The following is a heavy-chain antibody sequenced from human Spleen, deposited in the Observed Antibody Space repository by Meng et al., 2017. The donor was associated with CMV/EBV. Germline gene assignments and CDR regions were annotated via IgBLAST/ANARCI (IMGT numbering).Heavy chain of an antibody. CDR2: VYYAGNT. J-gene: IGHJ4*02. V-gene: IGHV4-61*01. CDR3: ATAHFDAYNYGPADF. D-gene: IGHD4-17*01. Sequence: VSVNSETYYWRWLRQPPGKGLEWLGYVYYAGNTNFNPSLKSRVTISVDSSKNQFFLKLTSVTAADTAVYYCATAHFDAYNYGPADFWGQGALVTVSS. CDR1: VSVNSETYY.